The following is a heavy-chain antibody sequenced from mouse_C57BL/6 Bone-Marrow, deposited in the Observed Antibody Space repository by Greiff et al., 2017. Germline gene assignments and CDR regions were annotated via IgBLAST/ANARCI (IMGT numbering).Heavy chain of an antibody. D-gene: IGHD3-3*01. V-gene: IGHV1-22*01. CDR3: LGCRRFSWFAY. Sequence: VQLQQSGPELVKPGASVKMSCTASGYTFTDYNMHWVKQSHGKSLEWIGYINPNNGGTSYNQKFKGKATLTVNKSSSTAYMELRSLTSEDSAVYYCLGCRRFSWFAYWGQGTLGTVSA. J-gene: IGHJ3*01. CDR1: GYTFTDYN. CDR2: INPNNGGT.